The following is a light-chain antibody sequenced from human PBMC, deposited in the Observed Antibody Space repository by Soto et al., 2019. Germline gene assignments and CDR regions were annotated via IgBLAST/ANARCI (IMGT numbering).Light chain of an antibody. J-gene: IGKJ5*01. Sequence: DIQMTHSPSTLSAPVGDSVNITFRASQNIRNWLAWYQQKPGKDPNPLIYDASSLKSGVPARFSGSGSGTEFTLTISSLQPDDFATYYCKQYNTYSKFGNGQRLALK. CDR3: KQYNTYSK. CDR1: QNIRNW. V-gene: IGKV1-5*01. CDR2: DAS.